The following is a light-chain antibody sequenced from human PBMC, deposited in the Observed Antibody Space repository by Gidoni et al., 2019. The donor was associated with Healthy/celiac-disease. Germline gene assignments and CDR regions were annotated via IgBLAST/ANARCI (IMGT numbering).Light chain of an antibody. J-gene: IGKJ1*01. CDR3: QKYNSAPWT. Sequence: DIQMTQSPSSLSASVGDIVTITCRASQGISQYLAWYQQKPGKVPKLLIYAASTFKSGVPSRFSGSGSGTDFTLTISSLQPEDVATYYCQKYNSAPWTFGQGTKVEIK. V-gene: IGKV1-27*01. CDR1: QGISQY. CDR2: AAS.